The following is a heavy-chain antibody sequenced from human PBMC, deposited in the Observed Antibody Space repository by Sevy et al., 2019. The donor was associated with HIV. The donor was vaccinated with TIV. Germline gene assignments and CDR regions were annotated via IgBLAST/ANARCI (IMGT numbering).Heavy chain of an antibody. Sequence: GGSLRLSCTSSGFTFGDYAMSWFRQAPGKGLEWVAFIRRNSHEPYGGTTEYAASVKGRFTTSRDDSKSIAYLQMNSLKTEDTAVYYCTRALATADTPEYYFDYWGQGILVTVSS. V-gene: IGHV3-49*03. CDR1: GFTFGDYA. CDR2: IRRNSHEPYGGTT. J-gene: IGHJ4*02. D-gene: IGHD5-12*01. CDR3: TRALATADTPEYYFDY.